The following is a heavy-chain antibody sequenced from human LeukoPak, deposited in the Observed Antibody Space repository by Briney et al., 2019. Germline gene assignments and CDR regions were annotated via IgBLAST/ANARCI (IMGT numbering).Heavy chain of an antibody. Sequence: GGSLRLSCAASGFTLSGSPMHRVRQASGKGLEWIGRIRSKTNSYATAYAASVRRRFTISRDDSTNTAYLQMNSLKTEDTAVYYCTVIVGGTSDAFDFWGQGTLVTVSS. CDR3: TVIVGGTSDAFDF. CDR2: IRSKTNSYAT. V-gene: IGHV3-73*01. CDR1: GFTLSGSP. D-gene: IGHD1-26*01. J-gene: IGHJ3*01.